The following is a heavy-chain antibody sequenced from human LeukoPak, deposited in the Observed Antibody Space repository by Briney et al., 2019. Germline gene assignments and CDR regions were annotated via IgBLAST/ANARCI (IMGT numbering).Heavy chain of an antibody. Sequence: TPSETLPLTCTVSGGSISSYYWSWIRQPPGKGLEWIGYIYYSGSTNYNPSLKSRVTISMDMSKNQISLSLRSVTAADTAVYYCARWSCGSGGDCHEFDHWGQGTLVGVSS. D-gene: IGHD2-21*02. CDR3: ARWSCGSGGDCHEFDH. CDR2: IYYSGST. J-gene: IGHJ4*02. CDR1: GGSISSYY. V-gene: IGHV4-59*01.